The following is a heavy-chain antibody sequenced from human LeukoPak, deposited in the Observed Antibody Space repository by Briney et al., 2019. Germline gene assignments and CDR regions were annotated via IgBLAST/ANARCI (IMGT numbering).Heavy chain of an antibody. D-gene: IGHD3-22*01. V-gene: IGHV3-23*01. CDR2: ISGSGANT. CDR3: AKGWSIYYDGSGFPDC. Sequence: GGSLRLSCAASGFTFSSYAMSWVRQAPGKGLEWVSGISGSGANTDYADSVKGRFTISRDNSKATLYVQMNSLTAEDTAVYFCAKGWSIYYDGSGFPDCWGQGTLVTVSS. J-gene: IGHJ4*02. CDR1: GFTFSSYA.